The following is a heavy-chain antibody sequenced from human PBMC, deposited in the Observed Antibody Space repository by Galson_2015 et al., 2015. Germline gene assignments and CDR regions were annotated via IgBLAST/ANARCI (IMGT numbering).Heavy chain of an antibody. CDR3: AREDVGRIVLVPAAFDF. J-gene: IGHJ4*02. V-gene: IGHV3-23*01. CDR1: GFTFSNYA. CDR2: ISGSGDTT. D-gene: IGHD2-2*01. Sequence: SLRLAGAASGFTFSNYAMTWVRQAPGKGLEWVSAISGSGDTTYYADSVKGRFSIPRDNSKNTLYLKMNSLRAEDTAAYYRAREDVGRIVLVPAAFDFWGQGTLVTVSS.